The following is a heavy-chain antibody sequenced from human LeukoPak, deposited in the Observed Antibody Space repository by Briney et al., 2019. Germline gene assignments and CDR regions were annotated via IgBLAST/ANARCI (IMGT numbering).Heavy chain of an antibody. Sequence: GVSLRLSCAASGFSFSDYGMHWVRQAPGKGLEWVSFIRKDGINTNYVDSVKGRFTISRDNSKNTLYLQMNSLRAEDTAVYYCARRSGIAVAGAFDYWGQGTLFTVS. CDR3: ARRSGIAVAGAFDY. CDR2: IRKDGINT. CDR1: GFSFSDYG. D-gene: IGHD6-19*01. J-gene: IGHJ4*02. V-gene: IGHV3-30*02.